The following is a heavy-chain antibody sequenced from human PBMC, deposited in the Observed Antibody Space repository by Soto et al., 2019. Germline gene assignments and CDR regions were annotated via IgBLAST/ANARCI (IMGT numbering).Heavy chain of an antibody. J-gene: IGHJ3*02. CDR1: GGTFSSYA. Sequence: GASVKVSCKASGGTFSSYAISWVRQAPGQGLEWMAWIIAVNGTARYLQNFQGRLTITRDTSASTVYMDLSSLRSEDTATYYCATLRFRRGDTCYPLDIWGPGTRVSVSS. CDR3: ATLRFRRGDTCYPLDI. CDR2: IIAVNGTA. V-gene: IGHV1-69*05. D-gene: IGHD2-15*01.